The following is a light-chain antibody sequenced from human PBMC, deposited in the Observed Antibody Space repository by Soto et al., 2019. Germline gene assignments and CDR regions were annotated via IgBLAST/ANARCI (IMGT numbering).Light chain of an antibody. Sequence: EIALTQAPGTLSLSPWERATLFCDASQSVTSNYLAWYQQKPGQAPRLLIYGASRRATGVPDRFIGSGSGTDFTLTISRLEPEDFAVYYCQHYITSLTTFGQGTKVDI. V-gene: IGKV3-20*01. CDR3: QHYITSLTT. J-gene: IGKJ1*01. CDR1: QSVTSNY. CDR2: GAS.